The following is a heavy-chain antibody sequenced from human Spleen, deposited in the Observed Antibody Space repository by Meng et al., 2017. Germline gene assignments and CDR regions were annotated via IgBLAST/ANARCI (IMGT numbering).Heavy chain of an antibody. D-gene: IGHD3-10*01. V-gene: IGHV1-46*01. J-gene: IGHJ6*02. CDR3: ARDWAYYYGSGSYFDYYYYGVDV. Sequence: ASVKVSCKASGYTFTSYYMHWVRQAPGQGLEWMGIINPSGGSTSYAQKFQGRVTMTRDTSISTAYMELSRLRSDDTAVYYCARDWAYYYGSGSYFDYYYYGVDVWGQGTTVTVSS. CDR2: INPSGGST. CDR1: GYTFTSYY.